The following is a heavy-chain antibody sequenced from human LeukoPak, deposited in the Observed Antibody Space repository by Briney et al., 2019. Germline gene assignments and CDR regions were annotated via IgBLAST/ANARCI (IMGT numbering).Heavy chain of an antibody. Sequence: GGSLRLSCAASGFTFSGYWMSWVRQAPGKGLEWVANIEEHGSEKYYVDSVKGRFTISRDNAKNSLYLQMNSLRAEDTAVYYCAREGGGYNNRGFDYWGQGTLVTVSS. CDR3: AREGGGYNNRGFDY. V-gene: IGHV3-7*01. CDR2: IEEHGSEK. D-gene: IGHD5-24*01. CDR1: GFTFSGYW. J-gene: IGHJ4*02.